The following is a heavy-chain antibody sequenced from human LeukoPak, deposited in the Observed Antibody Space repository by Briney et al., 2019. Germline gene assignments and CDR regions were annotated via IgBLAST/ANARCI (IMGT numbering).Heavy chain of an antibody. CDR2: INPNSGGA. D-gene: IGHD3-10*01. V-gene: IGHV1-2*02. Sequence: GSVKVSCKASAYTFTGYYIHWVRQAPGQGLEWMGWINPNSGGANYAQQFQDRVTMTRDTSITTAYMELSRLRSDDTAVYYCARDSYGSGTYRRGDWFDPWGQGTLVTVSS. J-gene: IGHJ5*02. CDR3: ARDSYGSGTYRRGDWFDP. CDR1: AYTFTGYY.